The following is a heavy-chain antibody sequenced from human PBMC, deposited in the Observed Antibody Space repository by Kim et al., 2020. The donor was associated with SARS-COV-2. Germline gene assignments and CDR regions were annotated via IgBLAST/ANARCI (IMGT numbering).Heavy chain of an antibody. J-gene: IGHJ4*02. V-gene: IGHV3-23*01. D-gene: IGHD1-26*01. CDR1: GFTFSSYV. Sequence: GGSLRLSCAASGFTFSSYVMSWVRQAPGKGLEWVSTISGSGGNTYYADSVKGRFTISRDNPKNTLYLQMNSLSAEDTAVHYCSKLVSHSFGYWCQGNLV. CDR3: SKLVSHSFGY. CDR2: ISGSGGNT.